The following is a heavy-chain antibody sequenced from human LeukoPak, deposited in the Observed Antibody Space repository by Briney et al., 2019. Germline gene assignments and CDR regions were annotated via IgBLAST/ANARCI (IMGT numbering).Heavy chain of an antibody. J-gene: IGHJ4*02. Sequence: PGRSLRLSCAASGFTFDDYAMHWVRQAPGKGLEWVSGISWNSGSIGYADSVKGRFTISRDNAKNSLYLQMNSLRAEDTALYYCAKALYGPGSYNLGTFDYWGQGTLVTVSS. V-gene: IGHV3-9*01. CDR1: GFTFDDYA. CDR3: AKALYGPGSYNLGTFDY. D-gene: IGHD3-10*01. CDR2: ISWNSGSI.